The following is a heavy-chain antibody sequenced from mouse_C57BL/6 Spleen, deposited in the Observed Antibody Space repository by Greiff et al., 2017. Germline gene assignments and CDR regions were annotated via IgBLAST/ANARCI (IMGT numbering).Heavy chain of an antibody. D-gene: IGHD1-1*01. CDR1: GYTFTDYY. Sequence: EVQLQQSGPVLVKPGASVKMSCKASGYTFTDYYMNWAKQSHGKSLEWIGVINPYNGGTSYNQKFKGKATLTVDKSSSTAYMELNSLTSEDSAVYYCARRDYYGSSPYFDYWGQGTTLTVSS. CDR2: INPYNGGT. CDR3: ARRDYYGSSPYFDY. J-gene: IGHJ2*01. V-gene: IGHV1-19*01.